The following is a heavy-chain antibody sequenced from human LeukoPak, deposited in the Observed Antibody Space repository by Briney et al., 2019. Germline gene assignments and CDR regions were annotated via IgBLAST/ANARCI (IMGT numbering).Heavy chain of an antibody. CDR2: IYYSGST. J-gene: IGHJ5*02. CDR3: ASLYYDYVWGSYRYTPPSNWFDP. V-gene: IGHV4-39*01. D-gene: IGHD3-16*02. Sequence: PSETLSLTCTVSGGSISSSSYYWGWIRQPPGKGLEWIGSIYYSGSTYYNPSLKSRVTISVDTSKNQISLKLSSVTAADTAVYYCASLYYDYVWGSYRYTPPSNWFDPWGQGTLVTVSS. CDR1: GGSISSSSYY.